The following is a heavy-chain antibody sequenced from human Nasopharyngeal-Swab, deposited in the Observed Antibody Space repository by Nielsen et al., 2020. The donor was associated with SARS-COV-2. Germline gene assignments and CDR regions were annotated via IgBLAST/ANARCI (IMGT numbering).Heavy chain of an antibody. V-gene: IGHV1-8*01. CDR2: MTLDSGDT. Sequence: ASVKVSCKTSGYTFASFDINWVRQATGRGLEWVGGMTLDSGDTHYEQEFQGKVTLTRDTSRSKAYMELSSLRSEDTAVYYCARGPRPKRHLDYWGQGTLVTVSS. D-gene: IGHD1-1*01. J-gene: IGHJ4*02. CDR3: ARGPRPKRHLDY. CDR1: GYTFASFD.